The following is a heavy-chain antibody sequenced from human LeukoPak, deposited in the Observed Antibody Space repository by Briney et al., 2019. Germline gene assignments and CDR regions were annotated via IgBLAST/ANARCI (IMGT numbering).Heavy chain of an antibody. CDR3: ARRALRHAFDI. CDR1: GGSISSFY. Sequence: SGTLSLTCTVSGGSISSFYWSWIRQPPGKGLEWIGYIYYSGSTNYNPSLKSRVTISVDTSKNQFSLKLSSVTAADTAVYYCARRALRHAFDIWGQGTMVTVSS. V-gene: IGHV4-59*01. CDR2: IYYSGST. J-gene: IGHJ3*02.